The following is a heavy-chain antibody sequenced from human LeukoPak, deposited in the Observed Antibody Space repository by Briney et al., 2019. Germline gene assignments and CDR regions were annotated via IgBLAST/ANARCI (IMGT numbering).Heavy chain of an antibody. Sequence: GASVKVSCKASGYTFTSYGISWVRQAPGQGLEWMGWISAYNGNTNYAQKLQGRVTMTTDTSTSTAYMELRSLRSDDTAVYYCARAEYDFWSGYFDYWGQGTLVTVSS. J-gene: IGHJ4*02. V-gene: IGHV1-18*01. D-gene: IGHD3-3*01. CDR2: ISAYNGNT. CDR1: GYTFTSYG. CDR3: ARAEYDFWSGYFDY.